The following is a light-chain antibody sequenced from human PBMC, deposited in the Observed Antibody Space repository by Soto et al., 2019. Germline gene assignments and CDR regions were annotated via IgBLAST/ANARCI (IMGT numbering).Light chain of an antibody. CDR1: SSNIGNNY. CDR2: DNN. J-gene: IGLJ2*01. CDR3: ATWDSSLSAGV. Sequence: QSVLTQPPSVSAAPGQKVTISCSGSSSNIGNNYVSWYQHLPGTAPKLLIYDNNKRPSGIPDRFSGSKSGTSATLGITGLQTGDDADYYCATWDSSLSAGVFGGGTKVTVL. V-gene: IGLV1-51*01.